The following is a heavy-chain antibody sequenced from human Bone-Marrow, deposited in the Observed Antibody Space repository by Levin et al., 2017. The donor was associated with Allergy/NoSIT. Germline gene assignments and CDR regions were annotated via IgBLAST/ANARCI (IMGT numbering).Heavy chain of an antibody. CDR1: GFIFSTYW. J-gene: IGHJ4*02. CDR3: ATDPPGSTWVTFDC. Sequence: GESLKISCAASGFIFSTYWMHWVRQVPGEGLVWVSRINHDGSSTSYADSVKGRFTISRDNAKNTLYLQMNSLRAEDTAVYYCATDPPGSTWVTFDCWGQGTLVTVSS. D-gene: IGHD6-13*01. V-gene: IGHV3-74*01. CDR2: INHDGSST.